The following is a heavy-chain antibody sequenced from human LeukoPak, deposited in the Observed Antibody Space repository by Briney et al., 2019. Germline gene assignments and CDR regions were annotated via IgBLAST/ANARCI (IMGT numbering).Heavy chain of an antibody. CDR1: GGSVNSGSYY. J-gene: IGHJ4*02. V-gene: IGHV4-61*02. D-gene: IGHD1-26*01. CDR2: ISTSGST. Sequence: SETLSLTCTVSGGSVNSGSYYWSWTRQPAGKGLEWIGRISTSGSTNYNPSLKSRVTISRDTSKNQFSLKLSSVTAADTAVYYCASQVGYFDYWGQGTLVTVSS. CDR3: ASQVGYFDY.